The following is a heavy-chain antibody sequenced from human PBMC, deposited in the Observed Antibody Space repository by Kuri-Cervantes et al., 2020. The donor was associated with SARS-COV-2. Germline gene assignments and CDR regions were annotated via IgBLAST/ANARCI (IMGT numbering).Heavy chain of an antibody. CDR3: ARAQWSSGYSNIDY. CDR1: GFTFSSYS. D-gene: IGHD3-22*01. CDR2: INHSGST. Sequence: SETLSLTCAASGFTFSSYSMNWIRQPPGKGLEWIGEINHSGSTNYNPSLKSRVTISVDTSKNQFSLKLSSVTAADTAVYYCARAQWSSGYSNIDYWGQGTLVTVSS. V-gene: IGHV4-34*01. J-gene: IGHJ4*02.